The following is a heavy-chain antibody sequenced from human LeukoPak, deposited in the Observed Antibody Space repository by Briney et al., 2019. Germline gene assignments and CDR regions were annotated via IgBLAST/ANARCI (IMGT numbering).Heavy chain of an antibody. J-gene: IGHJ4*02. CDR3: ARDAPSGGVMGY. V-gene: IGHV1-69*13. CDR2: IIPIFGTA. CDR1: GYTFTSYD. Sequence: ASVKVSCKASGYTFTSYDINWVRQATGQGLEWMGGIIPIFGTANYAQKFQGRVTITADESTSTAYMELSSLRSEDTAVYYCARDAPSGGVMGYWGQGTLVTVSS. D-gene: IGHD3-16*01.